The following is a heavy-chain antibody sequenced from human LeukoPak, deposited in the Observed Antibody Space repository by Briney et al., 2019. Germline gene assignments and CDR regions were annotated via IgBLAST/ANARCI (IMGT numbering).Heavy chain of an antibody. CDR1: GFTFSSYA. V-gene: IGHV3-30-3*01. Sequence: GGSLRLSCAASGFTFSSYAMHWVRQAPGKGLEWVAVISYDGSNKYYADSVKGRFTISRDNSKNTLYLQMNSLRAEDTAVYYCARVRGGYYYYGMDVWGQGTTVTVSS. J-gene: IGHJ6*02. CDR3: ARVRGGYYYYGMDV. CDR2: ISYDGSNK. D-gene: IGHD3-10*01.